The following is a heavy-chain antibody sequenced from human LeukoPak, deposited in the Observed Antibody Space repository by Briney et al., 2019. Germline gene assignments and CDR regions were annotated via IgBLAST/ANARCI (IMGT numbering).Heavy chain of an antibody. Sequence: PGGSLRLSCAASGFTFDDYGMSWVRQAPGKGLEWVAVIWYDGSNKYYADSVKGRFTISRDNSKNTLYLQMNSLRAEDTAVYYCATSGGYYYYMDVWGKGTTVTVSS. CDR2: IWYDGSNK. CDR1: GFTFDDYG. D-gene: IGHD6-19*01. J-gene: IGHJ6*03. CDR3: ATSGGYYYYMDV. V-gene: IGHV3-33*08.